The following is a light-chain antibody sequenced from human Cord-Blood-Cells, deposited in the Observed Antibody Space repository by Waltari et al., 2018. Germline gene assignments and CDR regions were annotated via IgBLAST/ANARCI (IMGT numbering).Light chain of an antibody. Sequence: DIVMTQSPDSLALSLGERATINGNPSQSLLYSSNNQNYLAWYQQKPGQRPKLLIYWASTREYGVPDRCSGSGSGADFTLSLSRLQAEDVAVYCVQQCYRTPRITGGQGTRLEIK. CDR1: QSLLYSSNNQNY. CDR2: WAS. CDR3: QQCYRTPRIT. V-gene: IGKV4-1*01. J-gene: IGKJ5*01.